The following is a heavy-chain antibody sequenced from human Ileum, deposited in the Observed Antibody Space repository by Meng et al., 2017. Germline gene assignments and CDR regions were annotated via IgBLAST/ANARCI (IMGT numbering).Heavy chain of an antibody. CDR1: GDSISSGNW. V-gene: IGHV4-4*02. CDR3: ARGIGDIRVGFDY. D-gene: IGHD5-12*01. Sequence: VSGAGLVKPSGTMSLPWALSGDSISSGNWWNLVRQSPGKGLEWIGEIFHGGTTNYNPSLKNRVTLLMDKSKNQFSLQLTSVTAADTAVFYCARGIGDIRVGFDYWGQGILVTVSS. CDR2: IFHGGTT. J-gene: IGHJ4*02.